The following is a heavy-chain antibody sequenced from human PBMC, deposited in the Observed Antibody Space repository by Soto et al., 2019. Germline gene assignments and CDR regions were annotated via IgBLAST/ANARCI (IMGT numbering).Heavy chain of an antibody. CDR2: ISYDGSNK. Sequence: QVQLVESGGGVVQPGRSLRLSCAASGFTFSSYAMHWVRQAPGKGLEWVAVISYDGSNKYYADSVKGRFTISRDNSKNTLYLQMNSLRAEDTAVYYCERGRAILLCTKWGQGTLVTVSS. J-gene: IGHJ4*02. D-gene: IGHD3-10*01. V-gene: IGHV3-30-3*01. CDR1: GFTFSSYA. CDR3: ERGRAILLCTK.